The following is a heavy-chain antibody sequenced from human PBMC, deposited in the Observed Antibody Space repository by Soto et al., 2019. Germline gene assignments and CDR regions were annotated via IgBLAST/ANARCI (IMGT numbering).Heavy chain of an antibody. D-gene: IGHD3-3*01. V-gene: IGHV1-2*02. CDR1: GYTFSDFY. Sequence: QVHLVQTGVEVRKHGASVKVSCTPSGYTFSDFYIHWVRQAPGQGLEWMGCLSPYSGATMTAQRFEGRVTMATNTYISTAYMEFSSLRYDDTALYYSARGSRITLFGVPSFLSKGLDVWGQGRTV. J-gene: IGHJ6*02. CDR3: ARGSRITLFGVPSFLSKGLDV. CDR2: LSPYSGAT.